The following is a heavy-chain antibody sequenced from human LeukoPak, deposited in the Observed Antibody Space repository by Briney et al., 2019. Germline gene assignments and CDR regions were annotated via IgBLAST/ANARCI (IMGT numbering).Heavy chain of an antibody. CDR1: GFTFNKYS. D-gene: IGHD3-10*01. Sequence: PGGSLRLSCAASGFTFNKYSMNWVRQAPGKGLEWVSYISSSSSTIYYADSVKGRFTISRDNAKNSLYLQMNSLRAEDTAVYYCASYYRVRDAFDIWGQGTMVTVSS. CDR3: ASYYRVRDAFDI. CDR2: ISSSSSTI. J-gene: IGHJ3*02. V-gene: IGHV3-48*01.